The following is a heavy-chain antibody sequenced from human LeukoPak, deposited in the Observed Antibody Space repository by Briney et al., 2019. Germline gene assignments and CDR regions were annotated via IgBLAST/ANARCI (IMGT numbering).Heavy chain of an antibody. CDR1: GFTFSSYA. V-gene: IGHV3-23*01. CDR3: ARDRPGVGAIDY. CDR2: ISGSGGST. Sequence: GGSLRLSCAASGFTFSSYAMTWVRQAPGKGLEWVSSISGSGGSTYYADSVEGRFTISRDNSKNTLYMQMNSLRDEDTAVYNCARDRPGVGAIDYWGQGTLVTVSS. D-gene: IGHD1-26*01. J-gene: IGHJ4*02.